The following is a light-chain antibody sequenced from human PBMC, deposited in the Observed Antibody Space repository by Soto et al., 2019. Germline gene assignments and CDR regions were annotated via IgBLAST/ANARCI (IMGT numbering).Light chain of an antibody. Sequence: QSVLTQPPSVSGAPGQRITISCTGSSSNIGAGYDVHWYQQVPGTAPKLLIHGNTNRPSGVPDRFSGSKSGTSASLAITGLQAEDEADYYCQSYDSSLSGYVFGTGTKRTVL. CDR2: GNT. V-gene: IGLV1-40*01. CDR1: SSNIGAGYD. CDR3: QSYDSSLSGYV. J-gene: IGLJ1*01.